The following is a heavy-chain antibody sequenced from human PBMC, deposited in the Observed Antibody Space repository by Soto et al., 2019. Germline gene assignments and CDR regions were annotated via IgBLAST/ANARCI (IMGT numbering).Heavy chain of an antibody. D-gene: IGHD4-17*01. CDR3: AKGLNGDYPLFDY. V-gene: IGHV3-30*18. J-gene: IGHJ4*02. CDR2: ISYDGSNK. Sequence: GGSLRLSCAASGFTFSSYGMHWVRQAPGKGLEWVAVISYDGSNKYYADSVKGRFTISRDNSKNTLYLQMNSLRAEDTAVYYCAKGLNGDYPLFDYWGQGTLVTVSS. CDR1: GFTFSSYG.